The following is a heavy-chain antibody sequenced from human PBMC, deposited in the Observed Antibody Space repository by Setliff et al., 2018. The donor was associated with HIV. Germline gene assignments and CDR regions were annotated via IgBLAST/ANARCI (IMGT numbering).Heavy chain of an antibody. CDR3: ARTRPISTGYPGFFDS. Sequence: SETLSLTCTVSGGSVSTSTYYWGWIRQPPGKGLEYIGTLSYRGTTHYNPFLKSRVAISIDASKKQFSLNLNSVTATDSALYYCARTRPISTGYPGFFDSWGQGIVVTVSS. CDR1: GGSVSTSTYY. CDR2: LSYRGTT. V-gene: IGHV4-39*01. D-gene: IGHD3-9*01. J-gene: IGHJ4*02.